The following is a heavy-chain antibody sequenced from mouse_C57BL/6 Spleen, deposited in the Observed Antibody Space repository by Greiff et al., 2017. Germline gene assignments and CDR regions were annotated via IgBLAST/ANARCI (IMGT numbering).Heavy chain of an antibody. CDR1: GYTFTSYT. CDR3: ARRGNYGAMDY. CDR2: IIPSSGYT. D-gene: IGHD2-1*01. J-gene: IGHJ4*01. Sequence: QVQLQQSGAELARPGASVKMSCKASGYTFTSYTMHWVKQRPGQGLEWIGYIIPSSGYTKYNQKFKDKATLTADKSSSTAYMQLINLTTEDSAFNYWARRGNYGAMDYWGQGTSVTVSS. V-gene: IGHV1-4*01.